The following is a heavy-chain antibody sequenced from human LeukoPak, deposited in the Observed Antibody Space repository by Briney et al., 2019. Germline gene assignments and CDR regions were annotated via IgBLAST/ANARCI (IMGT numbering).Heavy chain of an antibody. J-gene: IGHJ4*02. V-gene: IGHV1-2*02. CDR2: INPNSGGT. CDR1: GYTFTGYY. D-gene: IGHD3-22*01. CDR3: AREVPYYYDSSGYDY. Sequence: ASVKVSCKASGYTFTGYYMHWVRQAPGQGLEWMGWINPNSGGTNYAQKFQGGVTMTRDTSISTAYMELSRLRSDDTAVYYCAREVPYYYDSSGYDYWGQGTLVTVSS.